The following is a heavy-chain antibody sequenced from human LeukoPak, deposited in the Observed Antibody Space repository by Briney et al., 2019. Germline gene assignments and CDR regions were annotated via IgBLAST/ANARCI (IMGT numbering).Heavy chain of an antibody. CDR3: ARDRRDAWYYFDY. J-gene: IGHJ4*02. D-gene: IGHD2-8*01. Sequence: SETLSLTCTVSGGSISSYYWSWIPQPPGKGLEWIRCIYYSGSTNYNPSLKSRVTISVDTSKNQFSLKLSSVTAADTAVYYCARDRRDAWYYFDYWGQGTLVTVSS. CDR2: IYYSGST. CDR1: GGSISSYY. V-gene: IGHV4-59*01.